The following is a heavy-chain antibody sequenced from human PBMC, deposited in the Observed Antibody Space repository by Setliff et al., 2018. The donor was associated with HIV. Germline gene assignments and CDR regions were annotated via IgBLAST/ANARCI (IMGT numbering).Heavy chain of an antibody. CDR3: ARDRVATVDFNYYDSSGYYDY. CDR1: GYTFTSYG. J-gene: IGHJ4*02. CDR2: INPNSGGT. Sequence: ASVKVSCKASGYTFTSYGISWVRQAPGQGLEWMGRINPNSGGTSHAQKFQGRVTMTRDMSISTAYMELSKLRSDDTAVYYCARDRVATVDFNYYDSSGYYDYWGQGTLVTVSS. V-gene: IGHV1-2*06. D-gene: IGHD3-22*01.